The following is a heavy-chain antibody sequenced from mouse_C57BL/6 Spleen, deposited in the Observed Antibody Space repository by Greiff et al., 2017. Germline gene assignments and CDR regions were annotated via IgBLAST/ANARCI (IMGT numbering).Heavy chain of an antibody. V-gene: IGHV1-26*01. CDR1: GYTFTDYY. CDR2: INPNNGGT. CDR3: ARWAGYFDY. Sequence: EVKLQQSGPELVKPGASVKISCKASGYTFTDYYMNWVKQSHGKSLEWIGDINPNNGGTSYNQKFKGKATLTVDKSSSTAYMELRSLTSKDSAVYYCARWAGYFDYWGQGTTLTVSS. J-gene: IGHJ2*01. D-gene: IGHD3-3*01.